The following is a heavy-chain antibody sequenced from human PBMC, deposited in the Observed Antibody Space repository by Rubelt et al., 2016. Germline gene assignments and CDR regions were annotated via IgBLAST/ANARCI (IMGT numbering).Heavy chain of an antibody. Sequence: QVTLRESGPALVKPTQTLTLTCTFSGFSLSTSGMCVSWRRQPPGKALEWLARIDWDDDKYYSPSLKTRLTISKDSAKNQVVLTMTNMDPVDTATDYCARLVDAAECSSGNCDPAAVDPWGQVTLVTVAS. CDR3: ARLVDAAECSSGNCDPAAVDP. D-gene: IGHD2-15*01. V-gene: IGHV2-70*15. CDR1: GFSLSTSGMC. CDR2: IDWDDDK. J-gene: IGHJ5*02.